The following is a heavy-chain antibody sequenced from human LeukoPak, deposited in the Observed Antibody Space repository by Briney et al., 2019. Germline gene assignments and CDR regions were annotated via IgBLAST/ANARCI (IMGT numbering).Heavy chain of an antibody. Sequence: GASVKVSCTASGYTFTSYGISWVRQAPGQGLEWMGWISAYNGNTNYAQKLQGRVTMTTDTSTSTAYMELRSLRSDDTAVYYCARGRITMIVVVITAPYYFDYWGQGTLVTVSS. V-gene: IGHV1-18*01. CDR3: ARGRITMIVVVITAPYYFDY. CDR1: GYTFTSYG. J-gene: IGHJ4*02. CDR2: ISAYNGNT. D-gene: IGHD3-22*01.